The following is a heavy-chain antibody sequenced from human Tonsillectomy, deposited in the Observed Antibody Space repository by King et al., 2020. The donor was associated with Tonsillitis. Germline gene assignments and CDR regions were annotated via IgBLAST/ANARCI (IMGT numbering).Heavy chain of an antibody. CDR3: AKDTAVAGYY. V-gene: IGHV3-23*04. CDR2: FSGSGGRT. D-gene: IGHD6-19*01. J-gene: IGHJ4*02. Sequence: VQLVESGGGLVQPGGSLRLSCAASGFIFSNYAMSWVRQAPGKGLEWVSAFSGSGGRTHYAESVKGRFTISRDNSKNTLYMQMTSLRAEDTAVYYCAKDTAVAGYYWGQGTQVIVPS. CDR1: GFIFSNYA.